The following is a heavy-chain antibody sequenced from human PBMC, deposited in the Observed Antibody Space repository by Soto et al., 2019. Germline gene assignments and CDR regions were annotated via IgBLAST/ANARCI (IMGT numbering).Heavy chain of an antibody. J-gene: IGHJ4*02. CDR1: GFTVSSNY. CDR2: IYSGGST. D-gene: IGHD5-12*01. V-gene: IGHV3-66*01. CDR3: ARGPGNGYNYYYFDY. Sequence: GGSLRLSCAASGFTVSSNYMSWVRQAPGKGLEWVSVIYSGGSTYYADSVKGRFTISRDNSKNTLYLQMNSLRAEDTAVYYCARGPGNGYNYYYFDYWGQGTLVTVS.